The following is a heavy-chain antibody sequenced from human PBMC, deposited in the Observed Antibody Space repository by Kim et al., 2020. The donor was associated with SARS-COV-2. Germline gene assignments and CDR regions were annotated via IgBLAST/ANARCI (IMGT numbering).Heavy chain of an antibody. D-gene: IGHD3-10*01. V-gene: IGHV4-59*01. CDR2: IYYSGGT. CDR3: ARYYGRSRFYGLDV. Sequence: SENLSLTCTVSGGSISSYYWSWIRQPPGKGLEWIGYIYYSGGTIYNPSLKSRVTISVDTSKNQFSLRLNSMTAADTAIYYCARYYGRSRFYGLDVWGQGT. CDR1: GGSISSYY. J-gene: IGHJ6*02.